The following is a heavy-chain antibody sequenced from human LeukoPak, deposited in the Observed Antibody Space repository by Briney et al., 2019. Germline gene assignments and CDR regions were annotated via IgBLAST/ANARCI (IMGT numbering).Heavy chain of an antibody. CDR2: IYSGGST. Sequence: QPGGSLRLSCAASGFPVSTNYMSWVRQTPGKGLEWVSVIYSGGSTYYADSVKGRFTISRDNSKNTLYLQMNSLRAEDTAVYYCAKDRANSIFDYWGQGTLVTVSS. J-gene: IGHJ4*02. CDR1: GFPVSTNY. D-gene: IGHD4/OR15-4a*01. CDR3: AKDRANSIFDY. V-gene: IGHV3-53*01.